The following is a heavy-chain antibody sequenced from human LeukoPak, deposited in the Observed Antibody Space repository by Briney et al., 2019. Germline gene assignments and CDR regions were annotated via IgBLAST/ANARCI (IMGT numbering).Heavy chain of an antibody. CDR3: AKEIAAAGSFSFDY. V-gene: IGHV3-9*01. CDR2: ISWNSGSI. D-gene: IGHD6-13*01. Sequence: PGGSLRLSCAASGFTFDDYAMHWVRQAPGKGLEWVSGISWNSGSIGYADSVKGRFTISRDNAKNSLYLQMNSLRAEDTALYYCAKEIAAAGSFSFDYWGQGTLVTVSS. CDR1: GFTFDDYA. J-gene: IGHJ4*02.